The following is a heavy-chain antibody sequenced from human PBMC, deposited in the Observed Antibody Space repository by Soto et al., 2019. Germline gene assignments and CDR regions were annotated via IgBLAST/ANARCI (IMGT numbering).Heavy chain of an antibody. CDR2: IWYDGNNT. Sequence: QVQLVESGGGVVQPGRSLRLSCAASGFTFSSYGMHWVRQAPGKGLEGVAIIWYDGNNTYYADSVKGRFTISRDNSKSTLYLQMNSLRAEDTAVYYCARDRPYGDYGVGDYWGQGTLVTVSS. J-gene: IGHJ4*02. D-gene: IGHD4-17*01. V-gene: IGHV3-33*01. CDR3: ARDRPYGDYGVGDY. CDR1: GFTFSSYG.